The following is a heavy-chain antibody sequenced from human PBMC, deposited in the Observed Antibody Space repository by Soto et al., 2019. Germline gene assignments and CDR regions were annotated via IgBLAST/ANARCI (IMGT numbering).Heavy chain of an antibody. CDR2: IDVGSANA. CDR1: GFTFSSSA. D-gene: IGHD6-19*01. J-gene: IGHJ6*02. V-gene: IGHV1-58*01. CDR3: ARDTVIAVTPHDYYGMDV. Sequence: SVKVSCKTSGFTFSSSAVHWVRQARGHRLQWIGWIDVGSANANYAQMLQERVTISRDMSTSTAYMELSSLRPEDTAVYYCARDTVIAVTPHDYYGMDVWGQGTTVTVSS.